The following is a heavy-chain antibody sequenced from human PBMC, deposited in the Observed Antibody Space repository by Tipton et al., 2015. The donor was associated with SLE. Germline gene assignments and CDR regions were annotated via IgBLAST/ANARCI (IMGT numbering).Heavy chain of an antibody. CDR1: GGSFSGYY. J-gene: IGHJ4*02. CDR2: INHSGST. D-gene: IGHD4-17*01. CDR3: ARQRGAEDFDY. Sequence: TLSLTCAVYGGSFSGYYWSWIRQPPGKGLEWIGEINHSGSTNYNPSLKSRVTISVDTSKNQFSLKLSSVTAADTAVYYCARQRGAEDFDYWGQGTLVTVSS. V-gene: IGHV4-34*01.